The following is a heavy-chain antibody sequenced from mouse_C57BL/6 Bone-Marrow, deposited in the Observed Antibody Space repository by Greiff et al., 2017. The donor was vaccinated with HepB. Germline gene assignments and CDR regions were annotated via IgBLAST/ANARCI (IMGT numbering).Heavy chain of an antibody. V-gene: IGHV3-6*01. CDR3: AIITPVVESLSDY. D-gene: IGHD1-1*01. CDR2: ISYDGSN. CDR1: GYSITSGYY. J-gene: IGHJ2*01. Sequence: EVQLQESGPGLVKPSQSLSLTCSVTGYSITSGYYWNWIRQFPGNKLEWMGYISYDGSNNYNPSLKNRISITRDTSKNQFFLKLNSVTTEDTATYYWAIITPVVESLSDYWGKGTTLTVSS.